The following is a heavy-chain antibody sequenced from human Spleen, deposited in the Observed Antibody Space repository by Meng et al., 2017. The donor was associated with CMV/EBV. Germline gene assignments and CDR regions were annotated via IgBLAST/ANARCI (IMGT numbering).Heavy chain of an antibody. CDR1: GFTLSSYA. V-gene: IGHV3-53*01. Sequence: GGSLRLSCAASGFTLSSYAIHWVRQAPGKGLEWVSVIYSGGSTYYADSVKGRFTISRDNSKNTLYLQMNSLRAEDTAVYYCARATPTTIFGVVRGGNRNLDYYYGMDVWGQGTTVTVSS. CDR3: ARATPTTIFGVVRGGNRNLDYYYGMDV. D-gene: IGHD3-3*01. J-gene: IGHJ6*02. CDR2: IYSGGST.